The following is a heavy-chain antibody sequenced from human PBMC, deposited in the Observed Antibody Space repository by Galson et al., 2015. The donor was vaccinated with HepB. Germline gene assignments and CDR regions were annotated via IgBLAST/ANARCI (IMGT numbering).Heavy chain of an antibody. J-gene: IGHJ5*01. CDR3: ARDTVNFHFWTVYFNWLDS. CDR2: ISYDGVEA. CDR1: EFSFVGYA. D-gene: IGHD3/OR15-3a*01. Sequence: SLRLSCAASEFSFVGYAFHWVRQVPGKGLEWVAAISYDGVEAKYADSVKGRLTISRDNSNNTLFLEIHSLRSDDTAVYYCARDTVNFHFWTVYFNWLDSWGQGTLVTVSS. V-gene: IGHV3-30*03.